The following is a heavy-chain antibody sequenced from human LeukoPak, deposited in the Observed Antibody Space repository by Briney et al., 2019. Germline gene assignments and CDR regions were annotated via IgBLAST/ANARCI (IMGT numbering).Heavy chain of an antibody. CDR1: GFTFSSYA. J-gene: IGHJ4*02. Sequence: GGSLRLSCAASGFTFSSYAMSWVRPAPGKGLEWVSAISGSGGSTYYADSVKGRFTISRDNSKNTLYLRMNSLRAEDTAVYYCAKSGLGLRYFDWLFGYWGQGTLVTVSS. D-gene: IGHD3-9*01. CDR2: ISGSGGST. CDR3: AKSGLGLRYFDWLFGY. V-gene: IGHV3-23*01.